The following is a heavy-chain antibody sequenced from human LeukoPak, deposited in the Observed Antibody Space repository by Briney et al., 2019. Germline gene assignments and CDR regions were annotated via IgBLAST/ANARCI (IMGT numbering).Heavy chain of an antibody. CDR3: ARDDLGTSYFYYGMDV. D-gene: IGHD3/OR15-3a*01. Sequence: GGSLRLSCAASGFTFSSYSMNWVRQAPGKGLEWVSYISSSGSTIYYADSVKGRFTISRDNARNSLFLQMNSLRAEDTAVFYCARDDLGTSYFYYGMDVWGQGTTVTVSS. CDR2: ISSSGSTI. CDR1: GFTFSSYS. V-gene: IGHV3-48*01. J-gene: IGHJ6*02.